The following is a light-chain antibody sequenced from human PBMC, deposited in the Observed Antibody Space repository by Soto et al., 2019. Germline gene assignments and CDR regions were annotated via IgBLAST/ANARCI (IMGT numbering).Light chain of an antibody. V-gene: IGKV3-11*01. J-gene: IGKJ2*01. CDR1: QSVSSY. CDR3: QQRSNWPVT. CDR2: DVS. Sequence: EIVLTQSPATLSLSPGERATLSCRASQSVSSYLAWYQQKPGQAPRLLIYDVSNRATGIPARFSGSGSGTDFTLTISSLEPEDFAVYYCQQRSNWPVTFGQGTKLEIK.